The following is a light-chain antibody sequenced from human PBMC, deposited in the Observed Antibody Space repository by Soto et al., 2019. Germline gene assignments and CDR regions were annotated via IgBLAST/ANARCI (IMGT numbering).Light chain of an antibody. Sequence: EIVLTQSPGTLSFSPGERATLYCRASQSVSSSYLAWYQQKPGQAPRLLIYGASNRATGIPDRFSGSGSGTDFTLTISRLEPEDFAVYYCQQYGSSLLTFGGGTKVEIK. CDR1: QSVSSSY. V-gene: IGKV3-20*01. CDR3: QQYGSSLLT. J-gene: IGKJ4*01. CDR2: GAS.